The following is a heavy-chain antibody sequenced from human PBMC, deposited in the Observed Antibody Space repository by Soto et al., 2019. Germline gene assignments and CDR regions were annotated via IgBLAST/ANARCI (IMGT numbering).Heavy chain of an antibody. Sequence: PSLTLPLTSAVYGGSHSRYYCISLRHPPPNGLEWIGEITRSGSTNSNPPLKSLVTISVDTSKNQFSLKLSSVTAADTAVYYGARWVGAFMGHYYCYGRDVRGQETTVRVSS. CDR1: GGSHSRYY. V-gene: IGHV4-34*01. CDR2: ITRSGST. CDR3: ARWVGAFMGHYYCYGRDV. D-gene: IGHD3-10*01. J-gene: IGHJ6*01.